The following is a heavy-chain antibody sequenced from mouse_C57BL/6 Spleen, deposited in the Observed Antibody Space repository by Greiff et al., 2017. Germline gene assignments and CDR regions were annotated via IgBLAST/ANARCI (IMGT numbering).Heavy chain of an antibody. CDR2: ISYSGST. Sequence: VQLKESGPGMVKPSQSLSLTCTVTGYSITSGYDWHWIRHFPGNKLEWMGYISYSGSTNYNPSLKSRISITHDTSKNHFFLTLNSVTTEDTATYYCARGDSLDYWGQGTTLTVSS. V-gene: IGHV3-1*01. D-gene: IGHD3-3*01. J-gene: IGHJ2*01. CDR1: GYSITSGYD. CDR3: ARGDSLDY.